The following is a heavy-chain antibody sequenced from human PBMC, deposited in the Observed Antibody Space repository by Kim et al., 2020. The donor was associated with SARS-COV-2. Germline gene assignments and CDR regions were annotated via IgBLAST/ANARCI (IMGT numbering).Heavy chain of an antibody. D-gene: IGHD1-1*01. Sequence: GGSLRLSCAASGFTFDDYAMHWVRQAPGKGLEWVSGISWNSGSIGYADSVKGRFTISRDNAKNSLYLQMNSLRAEDTALYYCAKDISNHNLFDYWGQGTLVTVSS. CDR1: GFTFDDYA. J-gene: IGHJ4*02. V-gene: IGHV3-9*01. CDR2: ISWNSGSI. CDR3: AKDISNHNLFDY.